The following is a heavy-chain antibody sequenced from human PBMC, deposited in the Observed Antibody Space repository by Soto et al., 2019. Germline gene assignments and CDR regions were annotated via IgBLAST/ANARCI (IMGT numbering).Heavy chain of an antibody. CDR2: ISSSSSYI. V-gene: IGHV3-21*01. D-gene: IGHD6-19*01. CDR3: ARARSEEGLEQWLAPTDY. J-gene: IGHJ4*02. CDR1: GFTFSSYS. Sequence: GGSLILSCAASGFTFSSYSMNWVRQAPGKGLEWVSSISSSSSYIYYADSVKGRFTISRDNAKNSLYLQMNSLRAEDTAVYYCARARSEEGLEQWLAPTDYWGQGTLVSVSS.